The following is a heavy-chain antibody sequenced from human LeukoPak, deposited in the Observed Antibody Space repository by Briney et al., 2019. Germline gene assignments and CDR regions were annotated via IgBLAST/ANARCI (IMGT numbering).Heavy chain of an antibody. V-gene: IGHV3-23*01. CDR2: ISGSGGST. CDR1: GFTFSSYA. Sequence: PGGSLRLSCAASGFTFSSYAMSWVRQAPGKGLEWVSAISGSGGSTYYADSVKGRFTISRDNAKNSLYLQMNSLRAEDTALYYCARSATWFGESFDYWGQGTLVTVSS. D-gene: IGHD3-10*01. CDR3: ARSATWFGESFDY. J-gene: IGHJ4*02.